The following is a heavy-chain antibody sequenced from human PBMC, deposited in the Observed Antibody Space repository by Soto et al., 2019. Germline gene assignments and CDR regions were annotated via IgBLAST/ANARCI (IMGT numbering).Heavy chain of an antibody. CDR3: ARDLEQQLVDY. Sequence: ASVKVSCKASGYSFTSYGISWVRQAPGQGLEWMGWISAYNGNKKYAQKLQGRVTMTTDTSTSAAYMELRSLRSDDTAVYYCARDLEQQLVDYWGQGTLVTVSS. J-gene: IGHJ4*02. D-gene: IGHD6-13*01. V-gene: IGHV1-18*01. CDR2: ISAYNGNK. CDR1: GYSFTSYG.